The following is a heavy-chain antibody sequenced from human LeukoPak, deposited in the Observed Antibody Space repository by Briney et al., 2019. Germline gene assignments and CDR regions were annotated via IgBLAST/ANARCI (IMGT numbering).Heavy chain of an antibody. CDR1: GFTFSNYN. V-gene: IGHV3-21*01. Sequence: GGSLRLSCAASGFTFSNYNMNWVSQAPGKGLEWVSSISTSSSYIYYADSVKGRFTISRDNAKNSLYLQMNSLRAEDTAVYYCAELGITMIGGVWGKGTTVTISS. CDR2: ISTSSSYI. J-gene: IGHJ6*04. CDR3: AELGITMIGGV. D-gene: IGHD3-10*02.